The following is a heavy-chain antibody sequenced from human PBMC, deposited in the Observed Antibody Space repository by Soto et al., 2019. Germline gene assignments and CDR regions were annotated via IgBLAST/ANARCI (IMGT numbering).Heavy chain of an antibody. Sequence: ASVKVSCKASGYTFTSYAMHWVRQAPGQRLEWMGWINADNGNTKYAQKLQGRVTMTTDTSTGTAYMELRSLRSDDAAVYYCARFRGRDYYYGMDVWGQGTTVTVSS. CDR1: GYTFTSYA. J-gene: IGHJ6*02. D-gene: IGHD3-10*01. CDR2: INADNGNT. V-gene: IGHV1-3*01. CDR3: ARFRGRDYYYGMDV.